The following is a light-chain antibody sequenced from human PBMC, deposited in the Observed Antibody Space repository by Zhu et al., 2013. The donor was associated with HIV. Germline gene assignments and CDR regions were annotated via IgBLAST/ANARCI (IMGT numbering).Light chain of an antibody. CDR3: QQYTDWPQV. J-gene: IGKJ4*01. V-gene: IGKV3-15*01. Sequence: ETVMTQSPATLSVSPGERATLSCRASQSVSNKLAWYQQKPGQAPRLLIYDASTRATGIPARFSGNGSGTEFTLTISSLQSEDFGVYYCQQYTDWPQVFGGGTKVQI. CDR2: DAS. CDR1: QSVSNK.